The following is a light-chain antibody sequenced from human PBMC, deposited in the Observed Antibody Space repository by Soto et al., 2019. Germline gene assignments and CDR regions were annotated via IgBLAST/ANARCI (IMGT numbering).Light chain of an antibody. Sequence: EIVLTQSPATLSVSPGERATLSCRASQSVGSSLAWYQQTAGQAPRLLIYGAPTRATDIPARFSGSGSGTDFTLTISSLQSEDFAVYYCQQYNYWPPVTFGGGTKVDIK. J-gene: IGKJ4*01. V-gene: IGKV3-15*01. CDR1: QSVGSS. CDR2: GAP. CDR3: QQYNYWPPVT.